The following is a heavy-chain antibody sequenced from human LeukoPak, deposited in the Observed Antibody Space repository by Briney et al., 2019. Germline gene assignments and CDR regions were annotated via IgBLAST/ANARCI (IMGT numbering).Heavy chain of an antibody. D-gene: IGHD4-11*01. J-gene: IGHJ4*02. V-gene: IGHV4-39*01. CDR1: GGSISSSSYY. CDR2: IYYSGST. Sequence: SEILSLTCTVSGGSISSSSYYWGWIRQPPGKGLEWIGSIYYSGSTYYNPSLKSRVTISVDTSKNQFSLKLSSVTAADTAVYYCARRNYYLDYWGQGTLVTVSS. CDR3: ARRNYYLDY.